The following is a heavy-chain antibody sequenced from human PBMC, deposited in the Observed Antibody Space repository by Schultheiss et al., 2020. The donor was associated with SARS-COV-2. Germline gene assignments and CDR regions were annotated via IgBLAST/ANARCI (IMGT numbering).Heavy chain of an antibody. CDR2: IYYSGST. D-gene: IGHD3-10*01. CDR3: ARFLRFGEQTQGDY. CDR1: GGSISSSSYY. J-gene: IGHJ4*02. Sequence: SETLSLTCTVSGGSISSSSYYWGWIRQHPGKGLEWIGYIYYSGSTYYNPSLKSRVTISVDTSKNQFSLKLSSVTAADTAVYYCARFLRFGEQTQGDYWGQGTLVTVSS. V-gene: IGHV4-31*03.